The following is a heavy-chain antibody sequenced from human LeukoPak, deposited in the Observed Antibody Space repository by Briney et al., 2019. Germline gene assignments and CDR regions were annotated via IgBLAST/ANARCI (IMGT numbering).Heavy chain of an antibody. J-gene: IGHJ4*02. CDR2: VYESGDR. CDR1: GGSINNYY. Sequence: SETLSLTCTVSGGSINNYYWSWIRQPPGKGLEWIAYVYESGDRGYNPSLKSRVTISVDTSKNQLSLKLNSVTAADTATYYCARLIYSYGLFDFWGQGTLATVSS. CDR3: ARLIYSYGLFDF. D-gene: IGHD5-18*01. V-gene: IGHV4-59*08.